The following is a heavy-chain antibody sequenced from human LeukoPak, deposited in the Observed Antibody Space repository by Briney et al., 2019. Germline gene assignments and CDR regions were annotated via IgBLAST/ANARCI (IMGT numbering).Heavy chain of an antibody. V-gene: IGHV4-59*08. CDR1: GGSISSYY. J-gene: IGHJ4*02. D-gene: IGHD3-10*01. CDR3: ARDTFYYGFDY. CDR2: IYYSGST. Sequence: SETLSLTCTVSGGSISSYYWSWIRQPPGKGLEWIGYIYYSGSTNYNPSLKSRVTISADTSNNQFSLKLSSVTAADTAVYYCARDTFYYGFDYWGQGTLVTVSS.